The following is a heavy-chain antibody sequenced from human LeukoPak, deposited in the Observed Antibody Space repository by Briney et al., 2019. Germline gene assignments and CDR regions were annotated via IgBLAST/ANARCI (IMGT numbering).Heavy chain of an antibody. CDR1: GYTFTSYY. Sequence: APVKVSCKASGYTFTSYYMHWVRQAPGQGLEWMEIINPSGGSTTYAQKFQGRVTMTRDTSTSTVYMELSSLRSEDTALYYCARGRAWFDPWGQGTLVTVSS. J-gene: IGHJ5*02. CDR3: ARGRAWFDP. V-gene: IGHV1-46*01. CDR2: INPSGGST.